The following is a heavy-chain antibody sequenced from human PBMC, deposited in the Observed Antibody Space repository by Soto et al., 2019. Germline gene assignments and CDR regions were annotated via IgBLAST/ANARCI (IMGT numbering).Heavy chain of an antibody. CDR1: GFTFSSYA. Sequence: GGSLRLSCAVSGFTFSSYAMSWVRQAPGKGLEWVSAISGSGGSTYYADSVKGRFTISRDNSKNTLYLQMNSLRAEDTAVYYCAKGIVLNRWHYYGMDVWCPATTVTVS. V-gene: IGHV3-23*01. D-gene: IGHD1-26*01. CDR2: ISGSGGST. CDR3: AKGIVLNRWHYYGMDV. J-gene: IGHJ6*02.